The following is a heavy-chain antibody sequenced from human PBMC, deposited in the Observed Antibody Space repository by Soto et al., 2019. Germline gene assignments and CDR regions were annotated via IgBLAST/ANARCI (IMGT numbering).Heavy chain of an antibody. J-gene: IGHJ6*04. V-gene: IGHV3-30-3*01. CDR2: ISYDGSNK. CDR1: GFTFSSYA. Sequence: GGSLRLSCAASGFTFSSYAMHWVRQAPGKGLEWVAVISYDGSNKYYAESVKGRFTISRDNSKNTLYQQMNSLRAEDTDVYYCARYSFFSSVYYRQGGVYYYYGMDVWGKGTTVTVSS. D-gene: IGHD3-22*01. CDR3: ARYSFFSSVYYRQGGVYYYYGMDV.